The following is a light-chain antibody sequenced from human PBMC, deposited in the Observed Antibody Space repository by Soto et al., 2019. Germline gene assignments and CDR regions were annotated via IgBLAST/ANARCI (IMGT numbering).Light chain of an antibody. CDR3: SSYTSKATLSFV. CDR2: EVS. J-gene: IGLJ1*01. V-gene: IGLV2-14*01. CDR1: SSDVGGYNY. Sequence: QSALTQPASVSGSPGQSITISCTGTSSDVGGYNYVSWYQQHPGKAPKLMISEVSNRPSGVSNRFSGSKSLNTASLTISGLQAEDEAEYYCSSYTSKATLSFVFGTGTKVTVL.